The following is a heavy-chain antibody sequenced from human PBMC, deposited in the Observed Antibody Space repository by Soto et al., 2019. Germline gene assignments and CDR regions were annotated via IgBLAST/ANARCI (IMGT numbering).Heavy chain of an antibody. D-gene: IGHD1-26*01. V-gene: IGHV4-31*03. CDR1: GGSISSGGYY. CDR2: IYYSGST. J-gene: IGHJ4*02. CDR3: ARAHSGKLAVYYFDY. Sequence: PSETLSLTCTVSGGSISSGGYYWSWIRQHPGKGLEWIGYIYYSGSTYYNPSLKSRVTISVDTSKNQFSLKLSSVTAADTAVYYCARAHSGKLAVYYFDYWGQGTLVTVSS.